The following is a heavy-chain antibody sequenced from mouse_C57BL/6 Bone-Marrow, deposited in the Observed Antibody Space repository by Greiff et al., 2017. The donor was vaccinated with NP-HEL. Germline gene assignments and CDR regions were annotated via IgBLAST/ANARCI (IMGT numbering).Heavy chain of an antibody. CDR1: GYTFTSYW. Sequence: QVQLQQSGAELAKPGASVKLSCKASGYTFTSYWMHWVKQRPGQGLEWIGYINPSSGYTKYNQKFKDKATLTADKSSSTAYMQLSSLTYEDSAVYYCAIGRLRRGDYFDYWGQGTTLTVSS. CDR3: AIGRLRRGDYFDY. CDR2: INPSSGYT. V-gene: IGHV1-7*01. D-gene: IGHD2-2*01. J-gene: IGHJ2*01.